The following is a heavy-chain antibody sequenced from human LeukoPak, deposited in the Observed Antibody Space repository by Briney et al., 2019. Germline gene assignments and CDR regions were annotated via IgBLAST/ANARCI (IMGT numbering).Heavy chain of an antibody. V-gene: IGHV3-30*03. CDR3: ASLVTMIVRT. CDR1: GFTFSSYG. J-gene: IGHJ4*02. D-gene: IGHD3-22*01. Sequence: GGSLRLSCAASGFTFSSYGMHWVRQAPGKGLEWVAVISYDGSNKYYADSVKGRFTISRDNSKNTLYLQMNSLRAEDTAAYYCASLVTMIVRTWGQGTLVTVSS. CDR2: ISYDGSNK.